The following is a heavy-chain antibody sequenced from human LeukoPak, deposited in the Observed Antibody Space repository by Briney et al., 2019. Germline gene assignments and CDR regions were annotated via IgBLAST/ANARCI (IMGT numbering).Heavy chain of an antibody. Sequence: GGSLRLSCAASGFTFSSYGMHWVRQAPGKGLEWVAVIWYDGSNKYYADSVKCRFTISRDNSKNTLYLQMNSLRAEDTAVYYWAKDWAPGQGYYYYYMDVWGKEPTVTVSS. CDR3: AKDWAPGQGYYYYYMDV. D-gene: IGHD3-16*01. V-gene: IGHV3-33*06. CDR2: IWYDGSNK. CDR1: GFTFSSYG. J-gene: IGHJ6*03.